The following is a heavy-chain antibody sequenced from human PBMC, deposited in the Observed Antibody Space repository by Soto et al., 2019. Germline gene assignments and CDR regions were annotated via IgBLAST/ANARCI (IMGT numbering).Heavy chain of an antibody. CDR3: ARTSYDSSGYYSVGFDY. CDR1: GGSISSGGYS. J-gene: IGHJ4*02. CDR2: IYHSGST. D-gene: IGHD3-22*01. Sequence: SDTLSLTCAVSGGSISSGGYSWSWIRQPPGKGLEWIGYIYHSGSTYYNPSLKSRVTISVDRSKNQFSLKLSSVTAADTAVYYCARTSYDSSGYYSVGFDYWGQGTLVTVSS. V-gene: IGHV4-30-2*01.